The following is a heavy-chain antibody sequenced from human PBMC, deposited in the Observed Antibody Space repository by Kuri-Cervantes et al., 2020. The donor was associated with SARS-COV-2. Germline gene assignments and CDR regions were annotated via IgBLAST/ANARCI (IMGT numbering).Heavy chain of an antibody. J-gene: IGHJ4*02. D-gene: IGHD5-12*01. CDR1: GLTFSSYA. V-gene: IGHV3-30-3*01. CDR3: ARVLRGYSGYELFDY. Sequence: SLKPSCAPPGLTFSSYAMHWVRQAPGKGLEWVAIISYNGNNDYYADSVKGRFTISRDNSKNTLYLQMNSLRAEDTAVYYCARVLRGYSGYELFDYWGQGTLVTVSS. CDR2: ISYNGNND.